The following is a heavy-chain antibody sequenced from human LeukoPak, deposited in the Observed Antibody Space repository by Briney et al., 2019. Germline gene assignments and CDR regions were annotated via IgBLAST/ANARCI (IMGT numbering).Heavy chain of an antibody. D-gene: IGHD2-15*01. J-gene: IGHJ5*02. CDR1: GGSFSGYY. CDR3: ARCRRSAPGDP. V-gene: IGHV4-34*01. Sequence: SETLSLTCAVYGGSFSGYYWSWIRQPPGKGLEWIGEINHSGSTNYNPSLKSRVTISVDTSKNQFSLKLSSVTAADTAVYYCARCRRSAPGDPWGQGTLVTVSS. CDR2: INHSGST.